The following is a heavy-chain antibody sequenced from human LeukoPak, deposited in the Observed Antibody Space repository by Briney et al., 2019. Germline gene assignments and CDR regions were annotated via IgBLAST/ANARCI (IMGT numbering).Heavy chain of an antibody. V-gene: IGHV3-23*01. CDR2: ISGSGGST. Sequence: PGGSLRLSCAASGFTFSSYAMSWVRQAPGKGLEWVSAISGSGGSTYYADSVKGRFTISRDNSKNTLYLQMNSLRAEDTAVYYCAKEAYYGSGSYYPFFDYWGQGTLVTVSS. CDR1: GFTFSSYA. D-gene: IGHD3-10*01. J-gene: IGHJ4*02. CDR3: AKEAYYGSGSYYPFFDY.